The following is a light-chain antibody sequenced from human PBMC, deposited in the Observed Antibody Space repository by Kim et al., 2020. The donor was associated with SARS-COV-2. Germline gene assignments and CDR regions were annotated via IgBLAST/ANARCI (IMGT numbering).Light chain of an antibody. J-gene: IGKJ2*01. CDR1: QSVSIN. CDR3: QQYTNWPPYT. V-gene: IGKV3-15*01. CDR2: DAS. Sequence: VSPGERATRSCRSSQSVSINLAWYQQKPGQAPRLLIYDASTRATGIPARFSGSGSGTEFTLTISSLQSEDFAVYYCQQYTNWPPYTFGQGTKLEI.